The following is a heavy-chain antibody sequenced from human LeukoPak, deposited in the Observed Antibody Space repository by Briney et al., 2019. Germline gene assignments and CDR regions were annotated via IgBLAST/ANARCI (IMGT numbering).Heavy chain of an antibody. CDR2: ISWDGGST. D-gene: IGHD1-26*01. CDR1: GFTFSSYE. V-gene: IGHV3-43D*03. CDR3: ARDPYSGIYGDSYYYYMDV. J-gene: IGHJ6*03. Sequence: GGSLRLSCAASGFTFSSYEMNWVRQAPGKGLEWVSLISWDGGSTYYADSVKGRFTISRDNSKNSLYLQMNSLRAEDTAVYYCARDPYSGIYGDSYYYYMDVWGKGTTVTISS.